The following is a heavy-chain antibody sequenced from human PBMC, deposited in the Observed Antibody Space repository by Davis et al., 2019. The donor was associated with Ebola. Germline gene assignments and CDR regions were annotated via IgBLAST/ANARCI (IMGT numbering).Heavy chain of an antibody. D-gene: IGHD5-24*01. V-gene: IGHV3-9*01. J-gene: IGHJ4*02. CDR1: GFTFDDYA. CDR2: INWNSGHL. CDR3: ARAIGYNPFDN. Sequence: SLKISCAASGFTFDDYAMHWVRQPPGKGLEWVSGINWNSGHLAYADSVKGRFTISRDNAKNSLYLQMDSLRAEDTALYYCARAIGYNPFDNWGQGTLVTVSS.